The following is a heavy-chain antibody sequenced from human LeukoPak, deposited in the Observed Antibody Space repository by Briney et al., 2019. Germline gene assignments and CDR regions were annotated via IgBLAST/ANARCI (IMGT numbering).Heavy chain of an antibody. CDR2: IKQDGSEE. CDR1: EFSFSGYW. Sequence: PGGSLRLSCTASEFSFSGYWMTWVRQAPGKGLEWVANIKQDGSEEYYVDSVKGRFTISRDNAKNTLYLQMNSLRAEDTAVYYCARVVGDFWSGYYGFDYWGQGTLVTVSS. CDR3: ARVVGDFWSGYYGFDY. D-gene: IGHD3-3*01. J-gene: IGHJ4*02. V-gene: IGHV3-7*01.